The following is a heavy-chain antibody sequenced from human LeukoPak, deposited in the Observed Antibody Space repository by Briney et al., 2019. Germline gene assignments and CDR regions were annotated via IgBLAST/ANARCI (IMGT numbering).Heavy chain of an antibody. J-gene: IGHJ4*02. D-gene: IGHD3-10*01. CDR1: GYTFTGYY. CDR2: INPNSSGT. Sequence: ASVKVSCKASGYTFTGYYMHWVRQAPGQGLEWMGRINPNSSGTNYAQKFQGRVTMTRDTSISTAYMELSRLRSDDTAVYYCARGLPMVRGVMPDYWGQGTLVTVSS. V-gene: IGHV1-2*06. CDR3: ARGLPMVRGVMPDY.